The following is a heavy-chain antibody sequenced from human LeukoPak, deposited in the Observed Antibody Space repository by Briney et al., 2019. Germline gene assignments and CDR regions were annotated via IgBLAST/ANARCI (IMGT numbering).Heavy chain of an antibody. Sequence: GGSLRLSCAASGFTFSSYGMHWVRQAPGKGLEWVAFIRYDGSNKYYADSVKGRFTISRDNSKNTLYLQMNSLRAEDTAVYYCAGGGRYSSSWLYFDYWGQGTLVTVSS. D-gene: IGHD6-13*01. V-gene: IGHV3-30*02. CDR2: IRYDGSNK. CDR1: GFTFSSYG. CDR3: AGGGRYSSSWLYFDY. J-gene: IGHJ4*02.